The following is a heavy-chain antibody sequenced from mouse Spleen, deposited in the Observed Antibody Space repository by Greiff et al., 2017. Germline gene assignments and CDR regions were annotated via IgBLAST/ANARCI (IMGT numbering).Heavy chain of an antibody. V-gene: IGHV14-4*01. CDR1: GFNIKDDY. CDR2: IDPENGDT. CDR3: TKGNPYAMDY. D-gene: IGHD2-1*01. J-gene: IGHJ4*01. Sequence: DVHLVESGAELVRPGASVKLSCTASGFNIKDDYMHWVKQRPEQGLEWIGWIDPENGDTEYASKFQGKATITADTSSNTAYLQLSSLTSEDTAVYYCTKGNPYAMDYWGQGTSVTVSS.